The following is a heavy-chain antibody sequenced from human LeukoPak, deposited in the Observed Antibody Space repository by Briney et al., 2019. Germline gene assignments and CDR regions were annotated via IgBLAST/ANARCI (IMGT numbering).Heavy chain of an antibody. CDR1: VGSISSSGYY. CDR2: IHYSGTT. CDR3: ARRRGGSSYCDY. D-gene: IGHD3-16*02. V-gene: IGHV4-39*01. Sequence: SETLSLTCTVSVGSISSSGYYWGWIRQPPGKGLEWIGNIHYSGTTYYKPSLKSPVTMSVDTSKNQFSLKLNSVSATDTAVYYCARRRGGSSYCDYWGQETLVTVSS. J-gene: IGHJ4*02.